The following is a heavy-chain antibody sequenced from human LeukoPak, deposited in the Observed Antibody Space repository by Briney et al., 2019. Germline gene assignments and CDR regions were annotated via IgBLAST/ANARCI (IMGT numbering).Heavy chain of an antibody. V-gene: IGHV4-61*01. Sequence: SETLSLTCTVSGVSVSSGSYHWSWIRQPPGKGLEWIGYIYYSGSTNYNPSLKSRVTISVDTSKNQFSLKLSSVTAADTAVYYCARVGVGATRHFDYWGQGTLVTVSS. CDR1: GVSVSSGSYH. CDR2: IYYSGST. J-gene: IGHJ4*02. CDR3: ARVGVGATRHFDY. D-gene: IGHD1-26*01.